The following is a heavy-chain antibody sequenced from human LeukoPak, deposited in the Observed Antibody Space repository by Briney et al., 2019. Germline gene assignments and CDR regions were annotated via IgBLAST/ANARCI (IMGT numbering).Heavy chain of an antibody. CDR2: INHSGST. CDR1: GGSFSGYY. D-gene: IGHD3-10*01. V-gene: IGHV4-34*01. J-gene: IGHJ4*02. Sequence: SETLSLTCAVYGGSFSGYYWSWIRQPPGKGLEWIGEINHSGSTNYNPSLKSRVTISVDTSKNQFSLKLSSVTAADTAVYYCARGRKRVYSSGSLDYRGQGTLVTVSS. CDR3: ARGRKRVYSSGSLDY.